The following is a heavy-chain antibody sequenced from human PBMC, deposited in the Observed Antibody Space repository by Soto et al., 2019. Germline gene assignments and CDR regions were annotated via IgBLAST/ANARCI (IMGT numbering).Heavy chain of an antibody. CDR3: ARAKVIFGVVISFDY. Sequence: QVQLVQSGAEVKKPGASVKVSCKAAGYTFTRFYVHWVRQAPGQGLEWMGRIDPSGGSTSYAEKFQGRVTMTRDTSTTPAYMELSSLRSDDTAVYYCARAKVIFGVVISFDYWGQGTLVSVSS. CDR1: GYTFTRFY. CDR2: IDPSGGST. D-gene: IGHD3-3*01. J-gene: IGHJ4*02. V-gene: IGHV1-46*01.